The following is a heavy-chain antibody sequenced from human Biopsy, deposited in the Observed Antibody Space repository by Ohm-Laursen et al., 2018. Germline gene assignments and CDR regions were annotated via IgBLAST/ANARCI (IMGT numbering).Heavy chain of an antibody. Sequence: SLRLSCSASGFTFSSFAMSWVRQAPGKGLVWVSGISDSGGSTHYADSVKGRFSISRDTSKNTLYLQMNSLRAEGTAVYYCAKDVFGGFSGSTDYYAYYFDSWGQGTLVTVSS. V-gene: IGHV3-23*01. CDR2: ISDSGGST. D-gene: IGHD3-10*02. CDR1: GFTFSSFA. J-gene: IGHJ4*02. CDR3: AKDVFGGFSGSTDYYAYYFDS.